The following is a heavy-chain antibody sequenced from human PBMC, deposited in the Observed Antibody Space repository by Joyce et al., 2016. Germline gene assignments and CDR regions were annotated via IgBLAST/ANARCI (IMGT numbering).Heavy chain of an antibody. Sequence: QVQLVQSGAEVKKPGASVKLSCKVSGYTLSELSIHWVRQTPGGGLEWMGGFAPEEGETSYAQQFQGRVTLTEDTSADTAYMELKGLRSRDTAVYFCATTYIQDAFDIWGQGTMVTVSS. D-gene: IGHD4-11*01. CDR2: FAPEEGET. CDR3: ATTYIQDAFDI. CDR1: GYTLSELS. V-gene: IGHV1-24*01. J-gene: IGHJ3*02.